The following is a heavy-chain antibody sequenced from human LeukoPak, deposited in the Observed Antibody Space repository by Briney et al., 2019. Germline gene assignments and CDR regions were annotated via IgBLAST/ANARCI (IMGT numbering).Heavy chain of an antibody. Sequence: PSETLSLTCAVSGASMNSFYWSWIRQPPGKGLEWIGYIYYTGITNYNPSLKSRVTISADTSKNQFSLKLSSVTAADTAVYYCARAPIAAARYVRFDPWGQGTLITVPS. J-gene: IGHJ5*02. V-gene: IGHV4-59*01. CDR1: GASMNSFY. CDR3: ARAPIAAARYVRFDP. CDR2: IYYTGIT. D-gene: IGHD6-13*01.